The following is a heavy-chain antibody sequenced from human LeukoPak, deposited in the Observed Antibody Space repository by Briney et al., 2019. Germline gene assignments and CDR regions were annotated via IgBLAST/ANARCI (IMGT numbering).Heavy chain of an antibody. V-gene: IGHV3-23*01. CDR1: GFTYSSYA. D-gene: IGHD6-6*01. CDR3: AKAQGFEYSSSANFDY. J-gene: IGHJ4*02. Sequence: GGSLRLSCVASGFTYSSYAMTWVRQAPGKGLEWVSLISSSGDNTYYADSVEGRFTISRDNSKNTLYLQMNSLRAEDTAVYYCAKAQGFEYSSSANFDYWGQGTLVTVSS. CDR2: ISSSGDNT.